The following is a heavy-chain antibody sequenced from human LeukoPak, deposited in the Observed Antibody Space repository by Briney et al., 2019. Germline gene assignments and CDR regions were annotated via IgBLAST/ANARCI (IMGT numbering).Heavy chain of an antibody. CDR3: ARQQVVPAATPKGYFDY. CDR2: IYYSGST. J-gene: IGHJ4*02. CDR1: GGSISSYY. V-gene: IGHV4-59*08. Sequence: SETLSLTCTVSGGSISSYYRSWIRQPPGKGLEWIGYIYYSGSTNYNPSLKSRVTISVDTSKNQFSLKLSSVTAADTAVYYSARQQVVPAATPKGYFDYWGQGTLVTVSS. D-gene: IGHD2-2*01.